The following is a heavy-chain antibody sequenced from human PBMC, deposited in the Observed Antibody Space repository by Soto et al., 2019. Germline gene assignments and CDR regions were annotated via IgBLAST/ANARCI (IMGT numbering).Heavy chain of an antibody. CDR1: GYTFTSYA. J-gene: IGHJ3*02. Sequence: ASVKVSCKASGYTFTSYAMHWVRQAPGQGLEWMGWINAGNGNTKYSQKFQGRVTITRDTSASTAYMELSSLRSEDTAVYYCAMPFIAVAHQGAFDIWGQGTMVTVSS. V-gene: IGHV1-3*01. CDR3: AMPFIAVAHQGAFDI. D-gene: IGHD6-19*01. CDR2: INAGNGNT.